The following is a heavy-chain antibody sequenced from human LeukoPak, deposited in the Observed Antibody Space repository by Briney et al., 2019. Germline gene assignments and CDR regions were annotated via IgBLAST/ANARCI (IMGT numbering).Heavy chain of an antibody. Sequence: GRSLRLSCAASGFTFSSYAMHWVRQAPGKGLEWVAVISYDGSNKYYADSVKGRFTFSRDNSKNTLYLQMNSLRAEDTAVYYCAREFRVITAGFFDYWGQGTLVTVSS. CDR1: GFTFSSYA. V-gene: IGHV3-30-3*01. CDR2: ISYDGSNK. D-gene: IGHD3-22*01. J-gene: IGHJ4*02. CDR3: AREFRVITAGFFDY.